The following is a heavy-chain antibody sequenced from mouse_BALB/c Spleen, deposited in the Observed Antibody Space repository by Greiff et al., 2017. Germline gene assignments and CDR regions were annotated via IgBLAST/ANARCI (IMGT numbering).Heavy chain of an antibody. Sequence: EVKVVESGGGLVQPGGSLKLSCAASGFTFSSYTMSWVRQTPEKRLEWVAYISNGGGSTYYPDTVKGRFTISRDNAKNTLYLQMSSLKSEDTAMYYCARSYYGSGFAYWGQGTLVTVSA. V-gene: IGHV5-12-2*01. CDR1: GFTFSSYT. J-gene: IGHJ3*01. CDR3: ARSYYGSGFAY. D-gene: IGHD1-1*01. CDR2: ISNGGGST.